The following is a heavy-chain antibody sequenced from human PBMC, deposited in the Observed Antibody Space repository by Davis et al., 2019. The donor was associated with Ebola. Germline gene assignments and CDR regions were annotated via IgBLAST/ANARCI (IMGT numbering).Heavy chain of an antibody. J-gene: IGHJ6*03. Sequence: SVKVSCKASGGTFSSYAISWVRQAPGQGLEWMGGIIPIFGTANYAQKFQGRVTITADESTSTAYMELSSLRSEDTAVYYCARDSHYYDFWSGPKTYYYYMDVWGKGTTVTVSS. V-gene: IGHV1-69*13. CDR3: ARDSHYYDFWSGPKTYYYYMDV. D-gene: IGHD3-3*01. CDR2: IIPIFGTA. CDR1: GGTFSSYA.